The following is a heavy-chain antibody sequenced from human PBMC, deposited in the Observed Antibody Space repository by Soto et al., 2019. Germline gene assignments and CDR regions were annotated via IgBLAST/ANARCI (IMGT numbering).Heavy chain of an antibody. CDR1: GGSISSSSYY. J-gene: IGHJ6*02. Sequence: QLQLQESGPGLVKPSETLSLTCTVSGGSISSSSYYWGWIRQPPGQGLEWIGSIYYSGSTYYNPSLKSRVIISVDTSKNQFSLKLRSVTAAETAVYYCARDSSIWYGAYYYYYYGMDVWGQGTTVTVSS. V-gene: IGHV4-39*02. CDR3: ARDSSIWYGAYYYYYYGMDV. D-gene: IGHD6-13*01. CDR2: IYYSGST.